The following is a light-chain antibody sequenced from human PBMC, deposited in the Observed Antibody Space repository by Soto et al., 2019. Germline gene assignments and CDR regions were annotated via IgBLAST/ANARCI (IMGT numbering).Light chain of an antibody. Sequence: EIVLTHSPGTLSLSPCDRATLSFSASQRVSTFLAWYQQKPGQAPRLLIYDASNRATGIPARFSGSGSGTDFTLTISSLEPEDFAVYYCQQRSNWPPITFGQGTRLETK. V-gene: IGKV3-11*01. J-gene: IGKJ5*01. CDR2: DAS. CDR3: QQRSNWPPIT. CDR1: QRVSTF.